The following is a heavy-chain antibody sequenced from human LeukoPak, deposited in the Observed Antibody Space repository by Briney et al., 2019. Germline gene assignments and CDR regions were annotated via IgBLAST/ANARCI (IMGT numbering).Heavy chain of an antibody. V-gene: IGHV3-9*01. CDR2: ISWNSGRI. Sequence: GRSLRLSCAASGFSFDNYAMHWVRQAPGKGLEGVAGISWNSGRIDYADSVKGRFTTSRDTAKTSLYLQMNSLSAEDTALYYCAKGIVLGGHHYGMDVWGQGTTVTVSS. D-gene: IGHD2/OR15-2a*01. CDR1: GFSFDNYA. CDR3: AKGIVLGGHHYGMDV. J-gene: IGHJ6*02.